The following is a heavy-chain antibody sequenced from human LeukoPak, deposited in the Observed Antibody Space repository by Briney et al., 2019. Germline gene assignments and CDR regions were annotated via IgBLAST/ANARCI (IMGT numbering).Heavy chain of an antibody. CDR2: IYTDGST. CDR1: GGSISRYY. J-gene: IGHJ6*03. CDR3: AKTGNGYDPLYYYYYMDV. D-gene: IGHD5-12*01. Sequence: ASETLSLTCSVSGGSISRYYWSWIRQPPGKGLEWLAFIYTDGSTNYNPSLKSRVTISVDTSSNQFSLKLSPVTAADTAVYFCAKTGNGYDPLYYYYYMDVWGKGTTVTVSS. V-gene: IGHV4-4*09.